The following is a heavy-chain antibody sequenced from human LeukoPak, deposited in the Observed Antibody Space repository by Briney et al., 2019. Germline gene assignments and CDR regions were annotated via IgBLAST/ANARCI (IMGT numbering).Heavy chain of an antibody. V-gene: IGHV4-39*07. CDR1: GGSISSSGYY. CDR2: IYYSGST. Sequence: SETLSLTCTVSGGSISSSGYYWGWFRQPPGKGLEWIGSIYYSGSTNYNPSLKSRVTISVDTSKNQFSLKLSSVTAADTAVYYCARVGHIAAAGRFNWFDPWGQGTLVTVSS. J-gene: IGHJ5*02. CDR3: ARVGHIAAAGRFNWFDP. D-gene: IGHD6-13*01.